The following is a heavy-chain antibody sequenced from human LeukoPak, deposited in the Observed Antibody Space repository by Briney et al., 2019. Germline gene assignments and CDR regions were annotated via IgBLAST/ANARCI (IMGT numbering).Heavy chain of an antibody. D-gene: IGHD1-26*01. J-gene: IGHJ4*02. CDR1: GYTFTNYG. V-gene: IGHV1-18*01. Sequence: ASVMVSCKASGYTFTNYGFSWVRQAPGQGLEWMGWISAYNGNTNHAQNFQGRVTMTTDASTSTAYMELTSLRSDDTAVYFCARGYMGATSYFDYWGQGALVTVSS. CDR3: ARGYMGATSYFDY. CDR2: ISAYNGNT.